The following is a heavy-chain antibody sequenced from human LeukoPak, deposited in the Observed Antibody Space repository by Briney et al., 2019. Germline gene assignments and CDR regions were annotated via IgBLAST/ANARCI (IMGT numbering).Heavy chain of an antibody. CDR1: GGSISSYY. J-gene: IGHJ4*02. CDR2: IYYSGST. D-gene: IGHD3-3*01. V-gene: IGHV4-59*01. CDR3: ARTYYDFWSGYSSFDY. Sequence: PSETLSLTCTVSGGSISSYYWSWTRQPPGKGLEWIGYIYYSGSTNYNPSLKSRVTISVDTSKNQFSLKLSSVTAADTAVYYCARTYYDFWSGYSSFDYWGQGTLVTVSS.